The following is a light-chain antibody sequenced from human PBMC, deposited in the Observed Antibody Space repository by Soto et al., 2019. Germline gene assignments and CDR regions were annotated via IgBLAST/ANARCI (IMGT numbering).Light chain of an antibody. CDR2: GAS. V-gene: IGKV3-15*01. J-gene: IGKJ5*01. CDR1: QSVSSSY. CDR3: QQYNNWPPIT. Sequence: MTQSPSTLPASVGDRVTITCRASQSVSSSYLAWYQQKPGQAPRLLIYGASTRATGIPARFSGSGSGTEFTLTISSLQSEDFAVYYCQQYNNWPPITFGQGTRLEIK.